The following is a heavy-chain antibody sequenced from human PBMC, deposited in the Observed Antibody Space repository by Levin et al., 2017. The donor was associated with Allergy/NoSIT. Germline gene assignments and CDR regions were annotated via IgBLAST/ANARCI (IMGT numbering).Heavy chain of an antibody. Sequence: PGESLKISCAASGFTFSSYAMTWVRQAPGKGLEWVSGISGSGDSTHYADSVKGRFTMSRHKSNNTLYLQMNSLRAEDTATYYCARVYLQWLVIGDYYYMDVWGKGTTVTVSS. CDR2: ISGSGDST. D-gene: IGHD6-19*01. CDR1: GFTFSSYA. CDR3: ARVYLQWLVIGDYYYMDV. J-gene: IGHJ6*03. V-gene: IGHV3-23*01.